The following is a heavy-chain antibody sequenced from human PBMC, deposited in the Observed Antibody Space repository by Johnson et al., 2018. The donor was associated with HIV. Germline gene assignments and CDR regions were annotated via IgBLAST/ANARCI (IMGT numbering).Heavy chain of an antibody. CDR1: GFTFSAYA. D-gene: IGHD1-26*01. CDR3: AKDRDGWELLEVDAFDI. J-gene: IGHJ3*02. CDR2: ITSSGTTK. V-gene: IGHV3-48*01. Sequence: VQLVESGGGVVQPGRSLRLSSAASGFTFSAYAVHWVRQAPGKGLEYVSYITSSGTTKYYADSVKGRFTISRDNSKNTLYLQMNSLRAEDTAVYYCAKDRDGWELLEVDAFDIWGQGTMVTVSS.